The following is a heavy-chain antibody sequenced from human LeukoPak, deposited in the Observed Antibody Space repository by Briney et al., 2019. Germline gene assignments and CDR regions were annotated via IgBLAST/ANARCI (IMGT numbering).Heavy chain of an antibody. J-gene: IGHJ6*01. D-gene: IGHD4-23*01. CDR2: IYYSGST. CDR1: GGSISSYY. V-gene: IGHV4-59*01. CDR3: TRHELNYGGNSYYCYGMDV. Sequence: TSETLSLICTVSGGSISSYYWSWIRHPPGKGLEWIGYIYYSGSTNYNPYLKSRVTTSVDTSKNQFSLKLSSVTAADTAVYYCTRHELNYGGNSYYCYGMDVWGQGTTVTVSS.